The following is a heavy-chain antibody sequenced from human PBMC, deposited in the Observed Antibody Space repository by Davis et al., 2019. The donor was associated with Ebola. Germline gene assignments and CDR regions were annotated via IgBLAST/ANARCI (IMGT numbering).Heavy chain of an antibody. Sequence: GSLRLSCTVSGGSISSYYWSWIRQPPGKGLEWIGYFYYSGSTNYSPSLKSRVTISVDTSKNHFSLKLSSVTAADTAVYYCARSPASWVATTRYYYYYGMDVWGQGTTVTVSS. D-gene: IGHD5-12*01. CDR2: FYYSGST. CDR1: GGSISSYY. CDR3: ARSPASWVATTRYYYYYGMDV. J-gene: IGHJ6*02. V-gene: IGHV4-59*08.